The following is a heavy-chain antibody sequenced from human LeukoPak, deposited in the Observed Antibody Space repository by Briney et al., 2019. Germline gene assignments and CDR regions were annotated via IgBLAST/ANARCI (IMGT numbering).Heavy chain of an antibody. J-gene: IGHJ6*03. Sequence: KSSETLSLTCTVSGGSINSYYLSWIRQPPGKGLEWIGYIYFSGGTNYNTSLKSRVTISVDTPKNQFSLKLSSVTAADTAVYYCARTGFCSSPTCYMASRPFYYYYTDVWGKGTTVTVSS. D-gene: IGHD2-2*02. CDR2: IYFSGGT. V-gene: IGHV4-59*01. CDR1: GGSINSYY. CDR3: ARTGFCSSPTCYMASRPFYYYYTDV.